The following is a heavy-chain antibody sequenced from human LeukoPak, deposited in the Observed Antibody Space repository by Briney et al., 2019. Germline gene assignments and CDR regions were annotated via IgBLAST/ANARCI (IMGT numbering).Heavy chain of an antibody. CDR3: ATEVVVVPPAIPYGMDV. CDR1: GYTFTSYG. V-gene: IGHV1-18*04. D-gene: IGHD2-2*01. Sequence: GASVKLSCKASGYTFTSYGISWVRQAPGQGLEWMGWSSAYNGNTNYAQKLQGRVTMTTDTSTSTAYMELRSLRSDDTAVYYCATEVVVVPPAIPYGMDVWGKGTTVTVSS. J-gene: IGHJ6*04. CDR2: SSAYNGNT.